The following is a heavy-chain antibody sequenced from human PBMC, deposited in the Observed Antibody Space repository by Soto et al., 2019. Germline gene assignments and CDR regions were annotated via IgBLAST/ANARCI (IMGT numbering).Heavy chain of an antibody. CDR2: FIPVYRTL. J-gene: IGHJ4*02. Sequence: SVKVSCKASGGSFGNSAINWVRQTPGQGLERLGGFIPVYRTLNYAQKFQGRVTITADESTGTAYMTLSSLASDDTAVYYCATGVIWIGYFTVDSWGQGTRVTVSS. CDR3: ATGVIWIGYFTVDS. V-gene: IGHV1-69*13. D-gene: IGHD3-3*01. CDR1: GGSFGNSA.